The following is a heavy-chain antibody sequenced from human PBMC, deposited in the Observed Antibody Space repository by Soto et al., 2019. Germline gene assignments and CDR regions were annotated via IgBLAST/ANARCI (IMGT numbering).Heavy chain of an antibody. J-gene: IGHJ4*02. V-gene: IGHV2-5*01. D-gene: IGHD6-6*01. CDR3: AHRHPSARDD. Sequence: GPPLVNPTQTLTLTCTFSGFSLNSRGLGVAWNRQPPGKALEWLALIYWNDDKRYSPSLKSRLTITKDTSKNQVVLTLTNVDPMDTATYGCAHRHPSARDDRGQGTMVTLSS. CDR1: GFSLNSRGLG. CDR2: IYWNDDK.